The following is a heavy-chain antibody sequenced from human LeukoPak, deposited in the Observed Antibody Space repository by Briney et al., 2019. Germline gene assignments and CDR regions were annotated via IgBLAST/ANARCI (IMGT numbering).Heavy chain of an antibody. CDR1: GFTFHDYA. V-gene: IGHV3-9*01. D-gene: IGHD1-26*01. J-gene: IGHJ4*02. CDR2: VSWNGGSI. Sequence: PGGSLILSCAASGFTFHDYAMHWVRQAPGKGLEWVSGVSWNGGSIGYADSVKGRFTISRDNAKNSLYLQMNSLRVEDTALYYCAQGGGSYYLDHWGQGTLVTVSS. CDR3: AQGGGSYYLDH.